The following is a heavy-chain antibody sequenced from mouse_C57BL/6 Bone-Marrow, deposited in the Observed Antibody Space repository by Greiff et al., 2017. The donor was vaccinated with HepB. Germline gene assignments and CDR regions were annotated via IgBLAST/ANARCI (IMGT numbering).Heavy chain of an antibody. Sequence: QVQLKESGAELAKPGASVKLSCKASGYTFTSYWMHWVKQRPGQGLEWIGYINPSSGYTKYNQKFKDKATLPADKSSSTAYMQLSSLTYEDSAVYYCARDYGSSYERGWCAMDYWGQGTSVTVSS. J-gene: IGHJ4*01. V-gene: IGHV1-7*01. CDR3: ARDYGSSYERGWCAMDY. CDR2: INPSSGYT. D-gene: IGHD1-1*01. CDR1: GYTFTSYW.